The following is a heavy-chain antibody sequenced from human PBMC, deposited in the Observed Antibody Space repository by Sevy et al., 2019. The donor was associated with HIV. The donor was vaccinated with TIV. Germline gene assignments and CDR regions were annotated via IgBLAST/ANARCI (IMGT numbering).Heavy chain of an antibody. CDR1: GFTFSSYW. V-gene: IGHV3-7*01. Sequence: GGSLILSCAASGFTFSSYWMTWVRHAPGQGLEWVANIKHDGSEKYYMGSVEGRFTIFRDNAKNSLFLQMNSLRADDTAIYYWARDRAAANWYDPWGQGTLVTVSS. D-gene: IGHD6-13*01. J-gene: IGHJ5*02. CDR3: ARDRAAANWYDP. CDR2: IKHDGSEK.